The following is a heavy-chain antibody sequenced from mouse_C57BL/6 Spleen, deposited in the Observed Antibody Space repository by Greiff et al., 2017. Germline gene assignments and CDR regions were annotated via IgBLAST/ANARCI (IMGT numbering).Heavy chain of an antibody. Sequence: QVQLKQSGPGLVQPSQSLSITCTVSGFSLTSYGVHWVRQSPGKGLEWLGVIWSGGSTDYNAAFISRLSISKDNSKSQVFFKMNSLQADDTAIYYCARLPFDDWGQGTTLTVSS. V-gene: IGHV2-2*01. CDR1: GFSLTSYG. J-gene: IGHJ2*01. CDR2: IWSGGST. D-gene: IGHD5-1*01. CDR3: ARLPFDD.